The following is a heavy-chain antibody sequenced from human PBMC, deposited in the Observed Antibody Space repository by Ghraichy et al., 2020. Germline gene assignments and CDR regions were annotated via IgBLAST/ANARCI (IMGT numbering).Heavy chain of an antibody. D-gene: IGHD5-18*01. J-gene: IGHJ5*02. Sequence: SETLSLTCTVSGGSISSSSYYWGWIRQPPGKGLEWIGSIYYSGSTYYNPSLKSRVTISVDTSKNQFSLKLSSVTAADTAVYYCARLRGYSYGYRTLWFDPWGQGTLVTVSS. V-gene: IGHV4-39*01. CDR2: IYYSGST. CDR3: ARLRGYSYGYRTLWFDP. CDR1: GGSISSSSYY.